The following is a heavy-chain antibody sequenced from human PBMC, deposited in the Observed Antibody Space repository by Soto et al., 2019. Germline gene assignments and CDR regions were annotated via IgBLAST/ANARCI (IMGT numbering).Heavy chain of an antibody. V-gene: IGHV4-34*01. D-gene: IGHD3-22*01. J-gene: IGHJ6*02. CDR1: GESFSNHY. CDR3: ARGVVYRDVGLAYGMDA. CDR2: INYSGST. Sequence: PSETLSLTCAVYGESFSNHYWTWIRQSPGKGLEWVGEINYSGSTRYNWSLGSRVTISVDTSKNQFSLMVTSVTAEDTAVYYCARGVVYRDVGLAYGMDAWGQGTTVTVSS.